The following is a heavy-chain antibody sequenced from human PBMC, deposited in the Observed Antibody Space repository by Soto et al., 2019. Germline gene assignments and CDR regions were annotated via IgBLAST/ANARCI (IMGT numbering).Heavy chain of an antibody. D-gene: IGHD4-17*01. J-gene: IGHJ4*02. V-gene: IGHV6-1*01. Sequence: SQTLSLTCVISGDSVSSNSAAWNWIRQSPSRGLEWLGRTYYRSKWYNDYAVSVKSRITINPDTSKNQFSLQLNSVTPEDTAVYYCTRFYGEKEPYYFDYWGQGTLVTVSS. CDR2: TYYRSKWYN. CDR1: GDSVSSNSAA. CDR3: TRFYGEKEPYYFDY.